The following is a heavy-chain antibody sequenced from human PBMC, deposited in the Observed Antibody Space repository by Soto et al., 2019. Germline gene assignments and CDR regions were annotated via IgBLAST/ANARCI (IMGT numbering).Heavy chain of an antibody. CDR1: GFTFSSYS. J-gene: IGHJ6*02. CDR3: ARAQRGVTWYHGMDV. D-gene: IGHD3-16*01. V-gene: IGHV3-21*01. Sequence: GGSLRLSCAASGFTFSSYSMNWVRQAPGKGLEWVSSISSSSSYIYYADSVKGRFTISRDNAKNSLYLQMNSLRAEDMAVYYCARAQRGVTWYHGMDVWGQGTTVTVSS. CDR2: ISSSSSYI.